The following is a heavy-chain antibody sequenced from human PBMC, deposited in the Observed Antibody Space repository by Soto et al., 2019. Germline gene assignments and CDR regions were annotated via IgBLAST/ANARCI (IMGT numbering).Heavy chain of an antibody. CDR3: ARTPDYSNPYYFDY. D-gene: IGHD4-4*01. Sequence: SETLSLTCTVSGGSISSGGYYWSWIRQHPGKGLEWIGYIYYSGSTYYNPSLKSRVTISVDTSKNQFSLKLSSVTAADTAVYYCARTPDYSNPYYFDYWGQGTLVTVS. J-gene: IGHJ4*02. CDR2: IYYSGST. CDR1: GGSISSGGYY. V-gene: IGHV4-31*03.